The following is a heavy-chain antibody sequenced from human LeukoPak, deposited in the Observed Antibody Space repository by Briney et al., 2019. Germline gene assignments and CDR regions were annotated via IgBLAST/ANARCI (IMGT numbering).Heavy chain of an antibody. CDR3: AKDWANMVRGADH. Sequence: GGSLRLSCAASGFSSNTYAMSWVRQAPGEGLECVSGISGLGGSTYYTDSVKGRSTISRDNSQNTLSLQMDSLRVEDTAVYYCAKDWANMVRGADHWGQGTRVTVSS. CDR2: ISGLGGST. CDR1: GFSSNTYA. D-gene: IGHD3-10*01. V-gene: IGHV3-23*01. J-gene: IGHJ5*02.